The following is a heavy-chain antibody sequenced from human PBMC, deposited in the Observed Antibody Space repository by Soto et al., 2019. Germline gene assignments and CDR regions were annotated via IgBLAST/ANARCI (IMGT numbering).Heavy chain of an antibody. D-gene: IGHD2-15*01. V-gene: IGHV4-31*03. Sequence: QVQLQESGPGLVKPSQTLSLTCTVSGGSISSGGYYWSWIRQHPGKGLEWIGYIYYSGSTYYNPSLKSRVTISVDTSNNHFSLKLSSVTAADTAVYYCARERGVVAARKIDYWGQGTLVTVSS. J-gene: IGHJ4*02. CDR1: GGSISSGGYY. CDR2: IYYSGST. CDR3: ARERGVVAARKIDY.